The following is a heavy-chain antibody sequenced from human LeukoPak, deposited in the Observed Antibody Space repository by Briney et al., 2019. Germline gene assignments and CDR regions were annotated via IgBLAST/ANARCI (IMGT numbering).Heavy chain of an antibody. CDR1: GFTFSNYV. Sequence: GGSLRLSCAASGFTFSNYVMSWVRQAPGKGLEWVSTISGRADSTYYADSVKGRFTLSRDNSKNTLYLRMNSLRAEDTAVYFCAKGLQYYDHLGGSYRLGYYFDAWGQGILVTVSS. CDR3: AKGLQYYDHLGGSYRLGYYFDA. V-gene: IGHV3-23*01. J-gene: IGHJ4*02. CDR2: ISGRADST. D-gene: IGHD3-16*02.